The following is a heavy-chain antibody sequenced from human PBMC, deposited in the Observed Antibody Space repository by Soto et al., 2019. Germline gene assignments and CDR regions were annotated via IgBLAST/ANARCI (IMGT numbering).Heavy chain of an antibody. J-gene: IGHJ4*02. CDR3: LSDATAGGGDY. CDR2: THLCEIGT. D-gene: IGHD2-21*02. V-gene: IGHV3-9*01. Sequence: EGQLVQSGGGVVQPGGSLTISCAASGSTFAYAMHWFRQAPGKGLEWVYGTHLCEIGTGYADAVLGRFTTTTDSAKKTLYPQMNSLRPEDTGIYFCLSDATAGGGDYWGQGTLVTVSS. CDR1: GSTFAYA.